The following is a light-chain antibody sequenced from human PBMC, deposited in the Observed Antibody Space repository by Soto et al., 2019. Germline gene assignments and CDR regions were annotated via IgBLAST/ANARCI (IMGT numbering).Light chain of an antibody. V-gene: IGKV1-16*02. Sequence: DIQMTQSPSSLSASVGDTVTITCRASQDISNYLAWFQQKPGKAPKSLIYAASSWQSGVPSKFSGSGSGTDFTLIISSLQPEDFATYYCQQYHSYPVTFGGGTKVEIK. J-gene: IGKJ4*01. CDR3: QQYHSYPVT. CDR1: QDISNY. CDR2: AAS.